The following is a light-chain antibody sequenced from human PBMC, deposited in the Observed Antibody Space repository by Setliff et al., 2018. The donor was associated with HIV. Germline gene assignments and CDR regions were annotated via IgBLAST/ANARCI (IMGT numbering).Light chain of an antibody. V-gene: IGLV2-23*01. Sequence: QSALTQPASVSGSPGQSITIFCTGTSSDVGRYSLVSWYQQHPGKAPKLMIYQATKRPSGVSNRFSGSKSGNTASLTISGLQAEDEADYYCCSNTGSNTYVFGTGTKSPS. CDR3: CSNTGSNTYV. J-gene: IGLJ1*01. CDR2: QAT. CDR1: SSDVGRYSL.